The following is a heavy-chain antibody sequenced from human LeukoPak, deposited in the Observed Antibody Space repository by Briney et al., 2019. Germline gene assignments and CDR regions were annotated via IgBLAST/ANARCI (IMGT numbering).Heavy chain of an antibody. CDR2: ISGSGGST. J-gene: IGHJ4*02. CDR3: APSPRYYFDY. CDR1: GFTFSSYS. V-gene: IGHV3-23*01. Sequence: GGSLRLSCAASGFTFSSYSMNWVRQAPGKGLEWVSAISGSGGSTYYADSVKGRFTISRDNSKNTLYLQMNSLRAEDTAVYYCAPSPRYYFDYWGQGTLVTVSS.